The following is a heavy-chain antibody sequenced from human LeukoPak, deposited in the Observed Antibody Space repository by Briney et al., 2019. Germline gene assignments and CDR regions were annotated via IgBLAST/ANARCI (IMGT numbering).Heavy chain of an antibody. V-gene: IGHV4-4*07. Sequence: PSETLSLTCTVSGGSISSYYWSWIRQPAGKGLEWIGRIYTSGSTNCNPSLKSRVTMSVDTSKNQFSLKLTSVTAADTALYYCAGHNYDVLTGYHFEYWGQATLVTVSS. CDR3: AGHNYDVLTGYHFEY. J-gene: IGHJ4*02. CDR1: GGSISSYY. CDR2: IYTSGST. D-gene: IGHD3-9*01.